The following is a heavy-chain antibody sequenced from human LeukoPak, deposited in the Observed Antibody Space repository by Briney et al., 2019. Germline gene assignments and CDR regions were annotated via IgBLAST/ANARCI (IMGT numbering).Heavy chain of an antibody. V-gene: IGHV4-59*01. D-gene: IGHD6-6*01. CDR3: ARVPSFDAFDI. CDR2: IYYSGST. J-gene: IGHJ3*02. CDR1: GGSISSYY. Sequence: SETLSLTCTVSGGSISSYYWSWIRQPPGKGLEWIGYIYYSGSTNYNPSLKSRFTISVDTSKNQFSLKLSSVTAADTAVYYCARVPSFDAFDIWGQGTMVTVSS.